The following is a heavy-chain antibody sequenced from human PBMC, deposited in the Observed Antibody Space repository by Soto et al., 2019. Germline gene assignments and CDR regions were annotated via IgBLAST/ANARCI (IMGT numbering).Heavy chain of an antibody. V-gene: IGHV5-10-1*01. J-gene: IGHJ6*02. CDR1: GYSFTSYW. D-gene: IGHD3-9*01. Sequence: PGESLKISCKGSGYSFTSYWISWVRQMPGKGLEWMGRIDPSDSYTNYSPSFQGHVTISADKSISTAYLQWSSLKASDTAMYYCSTLGYYDILTGRESYYGMDVWGQGTTVPVSS. CDR3: STLGYYDILTGRESYYGMDV. CDR2: IDPSDSYT.